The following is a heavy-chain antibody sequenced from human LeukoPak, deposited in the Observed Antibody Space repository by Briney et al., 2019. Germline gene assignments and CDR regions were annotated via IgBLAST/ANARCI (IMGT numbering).Heavy chain of an antibody. CDR1: GYSFIDNY. J-gene: IGHJ5*02. CDR2: INPNSGGT. Sequence: GASVKVSCKTSGYSFIDNYMHWVRQAPGQGLEWMGWINPNSGGTSSAQKFQGRVTMTRDTSITTVYMEVSWLTSDDTAIYYCARADRLHGGPYLIGPWGQGTLVTVSS. CDR3: ARADRLHGGPYLIGP. V-gene: IGHV1-2*02. D-gene: IGHD2-21*01.